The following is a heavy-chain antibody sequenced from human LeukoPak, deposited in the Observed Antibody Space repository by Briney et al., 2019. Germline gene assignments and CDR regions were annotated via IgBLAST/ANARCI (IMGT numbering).Heavy chain of an antibody. CDR1: GFTFNNND. CDR3: SRGGHGYDSRGYYYVDIDY. Sequence: PGGSLRLSCAASGFTFNNNDMTWVRQAPGKGLEWVSTIDDGGINTYYADSVKGRFTVSRDNSKNMLFLQMNSLRAEDTAVYYCSRGGHGYDSRGYYYVDIDYWGQGALVTVSS. V-gene: IGHV3-23*01. D-gene: IGHD3-22*01. CDR2: IDDGGINT. J-gene: IGHJ4*02.